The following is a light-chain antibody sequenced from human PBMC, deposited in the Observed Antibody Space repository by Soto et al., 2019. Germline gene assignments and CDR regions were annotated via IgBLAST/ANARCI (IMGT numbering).Light chain of an antibody. CDR1: QSVSSY. CDR2: DAS. Sequence: EIVLTQSPATLSLSPGERATLSCRASQSVSSYLAWYQQKPGQAPRLLIYDASNRATGIPARFSGSGSGTYFTLTISRLEPEDFAVYYCQQRSNWPGTFGPGTKVDIK. V-gene: IGKV3-11*01. J-gene: IGKJ3*01. CDR3: QQRSNWPGT.